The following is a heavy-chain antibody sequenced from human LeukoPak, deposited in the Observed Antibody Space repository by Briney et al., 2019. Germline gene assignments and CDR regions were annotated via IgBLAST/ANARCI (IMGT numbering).Heavy chain of an antibody. CDR1: SGSISGDY. Sequence: SETLSLTCSVSSGSISGDYWSWIRQPPGKGLEWIGYIYYSGSTNYNPSLRSRVTISVDTSKNQFSLKLSSVTAADTAVYYCARVEGPHRWLQYRNWFDPWGQGTLVTVSS. CDR2: IYYSGST. D-gene: IGHD5-24*01. J-gene: IGHJ5*02. V-gene: IGHV4-59*01. CDR3: ARVEGPHRWLQYRNWFDP.